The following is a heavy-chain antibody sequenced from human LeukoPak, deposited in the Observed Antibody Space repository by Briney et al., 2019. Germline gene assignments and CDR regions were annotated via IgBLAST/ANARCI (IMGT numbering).Heavy chain of an antibody. Sequence: PSETLSLTCTVSGGSISSSSYYWGWIRQPPGKGLEWIGSIYYSGSTYYNPSLKSRVTISVDTSKNHFSLKLSSVTAADTAVYYCEVIVDAFDIWGQGTMVTVSS. D-gene: IGHD3-22*01. V-gene: IGHV4-39*01. J-gene: IGHJ3*02. CDR3: EVIVDAFDI. CDR2: IYYSGST. CDR1: GGSISSSSYY.